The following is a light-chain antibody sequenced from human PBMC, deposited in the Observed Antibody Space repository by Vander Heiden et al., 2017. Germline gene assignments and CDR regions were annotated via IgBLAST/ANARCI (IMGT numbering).Light chain of an antibody. Sequence: DIVMTQSPDSLAVSLGERATINCKSSQSVLYSSKNKDCLAWYQQRPGQPPRLLIYWASTRESGVPDRFSGSGSGTDFTLTISSLQAEDVATYYCQQDYNNPHTFGGGTTLEIK. CDR2: WAS. J-gene: IGKJ4*01. V-gene: IGKV4-1*01. CDR3: QQDYNNPHT. CDR1: QSVLYSSKNKDC.